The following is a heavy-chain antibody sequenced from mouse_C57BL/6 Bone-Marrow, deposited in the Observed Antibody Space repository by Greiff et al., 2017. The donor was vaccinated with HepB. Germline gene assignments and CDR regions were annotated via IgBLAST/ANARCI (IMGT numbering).Heavy chain of an antibody. D-gene: IGHD1-1*01. V-gene: IGHV7-1*01. J-gene: IGHJ4*01. Sequence: EVKLVESGGGLVQSGRSLRLSCATSGFTFSDFYMEWVRQAPGKGLEWIAASRNKANDYTTEYSASVKGRFIVSRDTSQSILYLQMNALRAEDTAIYYCARDDLLRGAMDYWGQGTSVTVSS. CDR3: ARDDLLRGAMDY. CDR2: SRNKANDYTT. CDR1: GFTFSDFY.